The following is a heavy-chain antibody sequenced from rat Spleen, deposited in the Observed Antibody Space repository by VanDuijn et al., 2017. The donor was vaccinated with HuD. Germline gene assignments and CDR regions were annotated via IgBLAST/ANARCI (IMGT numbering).Heavy chain of an antibody. Sequence: EVQLVESGGGLVQPGRSMKLSCSALGFTFSNSYMAWVRQAPTKGLEWVASISTGGGNTYYRDSVKGRFTISRDNTKSTLYLQLDSLRSEDTATYYCARRYDFDYWGQGVMVTVSS. CDR3: ARRYDFDY. CDR2: ISTGGGNT. V-gene: IGHV5-25*01. CDR1: GFTFSNSY. D-gene: IGHD1-11*01. J-gene: IGHJ2*01.